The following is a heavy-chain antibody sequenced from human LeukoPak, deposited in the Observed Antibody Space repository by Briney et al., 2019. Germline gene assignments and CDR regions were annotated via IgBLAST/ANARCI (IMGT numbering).Heavy chain of an antibody. CDR1: GFXFSNYW. J-gene: IGHJ4*02. V-gene: IGHV3-74*01. CDR3: ARGGVYSSGSYYLYYFDY. CDR2: INSDGSST. Sequence: GGSLRLSCAASGFXFSNYWMHWVRQAPGKGLVWVSRINSDGSSTNYADSVKGRFTISRDNGKNTLYLQMNSLRAEDTAVYYCARGGVYSSGSYYLYYFDYWGQGTLVTVSS. D-gene: IGHD6-19*01.